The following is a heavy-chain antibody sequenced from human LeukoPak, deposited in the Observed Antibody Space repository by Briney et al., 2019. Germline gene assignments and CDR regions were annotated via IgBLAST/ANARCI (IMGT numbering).Heavy chain of an antibody. CDR1: GYTFTGYY. CDR2: INPNSGGT. J-gene: IGHJ3*02. CDR3: ARAAYRWYDYVWGSYRSHAFDI. Sequence: GASVKVSCKASGYTFTGYYMHWVRQAPGQGLEWMGWINPNSGGTNYAQKFQGRVTMTRDTSISTAYMELSRLRSDDTAVYSCARAAYRWYDYVWGSYRSHAFDIWGQGTMVTVSS. D-gene: IGHD3-16*02. V-gene: IGHV1-2*02.